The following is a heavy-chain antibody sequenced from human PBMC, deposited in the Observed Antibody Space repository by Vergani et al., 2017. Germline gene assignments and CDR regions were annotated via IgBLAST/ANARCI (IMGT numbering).Heavy chain of an antibody. Sequence: QITLKESGPTLVKLTQPLTLTSPFPVFSLTTRGVSVAWIRQPPGKALDWLALIYWNDDPHYIPSLNNRFTITKDTSKHQVVLTMTNMDYVDTGTYYCVERKTECGTNGXFYPFYYYYYMDVWGKGTTVTVSS. D-gene: IGHD1-7*01. CDR1: VFSLTTRGVS. J-gene: IGHJ6*03. V-gene: IGHV2-5*04. CDR2: IYWNDDP. CDR3: VERKTECGTNGXFYPFYYYYYMDV.